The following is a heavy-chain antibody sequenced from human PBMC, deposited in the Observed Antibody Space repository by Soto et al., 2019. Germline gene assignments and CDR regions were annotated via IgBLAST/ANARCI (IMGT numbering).Heavy chain of an antibody. CDR3: ARGRKLYDFWCGYSKNLYAD. J-gene: IGHJ4*02. V-gene: IGHV1-8*01. Sequence: ASVKVSCKASGYTFTSYDINWVRQATGQGLEWMGWMNPNSGNTGYAQKFQGRVTMTRNTSISTAYMELSSLRSEDTAVYYCARGRKLYDFWCGYSKNLYADWGQGTPDPVSA. D-gene: IGHD3-3*01. CDR2: MNPNSGNT. CDR1: GYTFTSYD.